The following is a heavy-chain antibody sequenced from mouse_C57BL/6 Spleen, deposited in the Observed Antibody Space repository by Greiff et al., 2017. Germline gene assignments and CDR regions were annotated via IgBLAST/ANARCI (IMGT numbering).Heavy chain of an antibody. Sequence: VQLQQSGAELVRPGASVTLSCKASGYTFTDYEMHWVKQTPVHGLEWIGAIDPETGGTAYNQKFKGKAILTADKSSSTAYMELRSLTSEDSAVYYCTRIYDGYYVGAMDYWGQGTSVTVSS. CDR3: TRIYDGYYVGAMDY. V-gene: IGHV1-15*01. CDR1: GYTFTDYE. D-gene: IGHD2-3*01. CDR2: IDPETGGT. J-gene: IGHJ4*01.